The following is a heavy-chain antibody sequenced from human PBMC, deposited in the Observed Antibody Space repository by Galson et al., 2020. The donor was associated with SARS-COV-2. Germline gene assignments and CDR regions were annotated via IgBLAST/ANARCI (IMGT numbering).Heavy chain of an antibody. CDR3: ARAEGVTFFGVVIDYYYCGMDV. V-gene: IGHV1-46*01. CDR2: INPSGGST. CDR1: GYTFTSHY. D-gene: IGHD3-3*01. J-gene: IGHJ6*02. Sequence: SVKVSCKASGYTFTSHYMHWLRQAPGQGLAWMGIINPSGGSTSYAQKFQVRVTMTRDTCTSTVYMELSSLRSEDTAVYYCARAEGVTFFGVVIDYYYCGMDVWGQGTTVTVSS.